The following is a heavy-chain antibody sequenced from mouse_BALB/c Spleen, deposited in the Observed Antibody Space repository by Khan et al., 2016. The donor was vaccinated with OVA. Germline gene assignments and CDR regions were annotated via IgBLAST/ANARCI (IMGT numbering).Heavy chain of an antibody. CDR3: ARGGYGSWAY. D-gene: IGHD1-1*02. V-gene: IGHV1-54*01. Sequence: QVQLQQSGAELVRPGTSVKVSCKASGYAFTDFLIEWLQQRPGQGLEWIGLINPGSGDTNHNEKYKGKATLTANKSSSTAYMQLSSLTSDDHAVFFCARGGYGSWAYWGQGTLVTVSA. J-gene: IGHJ3*01. CDR2: INPGSGDT. CDR1: GYAFTDFL.